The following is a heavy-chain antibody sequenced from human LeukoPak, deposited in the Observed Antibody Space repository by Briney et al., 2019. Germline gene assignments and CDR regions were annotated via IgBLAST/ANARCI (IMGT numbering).Heavy chain of an antibody. J-gene: IGHJ4*02. D-gene: IGHD5-12*01. CDR3: APRPSGYDWGY. CDR1: GFTFSSYA. Sequence: GGSLRLSCAASGFTFSSYAFSWVRQAPGKGLEWVSVISGSGTFTYYTDSVKGRFIISRDNSKNTVFLQMSSLRVEDTAVYYCAPRPSGYDWGYWGQGTLVTVSS. CDR2: ISGSGTFT. V-gene: IGHV3-23*01.